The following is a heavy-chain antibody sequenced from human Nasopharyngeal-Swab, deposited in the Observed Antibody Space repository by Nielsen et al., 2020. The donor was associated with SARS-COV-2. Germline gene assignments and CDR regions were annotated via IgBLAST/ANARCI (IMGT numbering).Heavy chain of an antibody. CDR3: AKEGTRGYSSSSDYFDY. D-gene: IGHD6-6*01. V-gene: IGHV3-43*01. J-gene: IGHJ4*02. CDR1: GFTFDDYT. Sequence: GGSLRLSCAASGFTFDDYTMHWVRQAPGKGLEWVSLISWDGGSTYYADSVKGRFTISRDNSKNSLYLQMNSLRTEDTALYYCAKEGTRGYSSSSDYFDYWGQGTLVTVSS. CDR2: ISWDGGST.